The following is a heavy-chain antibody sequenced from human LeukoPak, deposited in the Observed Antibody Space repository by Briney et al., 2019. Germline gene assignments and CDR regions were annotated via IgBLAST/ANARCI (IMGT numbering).Heavy chain of an antibody. J-gene: IGHJ5*02. CDR1: GVSVSNYF. D-gene: IGHD3-10*01. V-gene: IGHV4-4*07. Sequence: SETLSLTCTVSGVSVSNYFWSWIRQPAGKGLEWIGRIYTTESTNYNPSLKSRVTLSVDTSRNQFSLKLSSVTAADTAVYYCVKDSSGSSVARGWFDPRGQGILVTVSS. CDR2: IYTTEST. CDR3: VKDSSGSSVARGWFDP.